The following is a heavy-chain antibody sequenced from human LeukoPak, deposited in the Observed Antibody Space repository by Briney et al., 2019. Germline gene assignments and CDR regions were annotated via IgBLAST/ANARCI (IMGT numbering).Heavy chain of an antibody. CDR2: IKQDGSEK. CDR3: AHLVWEYVGGLDV. Sequence: GGSLRLSCAASGFTFSSYWMSWVRQAPGKGLEWVANIKQDGSEKYYVDSVKGRFTISRDNAKNSLYLQMNSLRAEDTAVYYCAHLVWEYVGGLDVWGQGTTVTVSS. CDR1: GFTFSSYW. V-gene: IGHV3-7*01. J-gene: IGHJ6*02. D-gene: IGHD1-26*01.